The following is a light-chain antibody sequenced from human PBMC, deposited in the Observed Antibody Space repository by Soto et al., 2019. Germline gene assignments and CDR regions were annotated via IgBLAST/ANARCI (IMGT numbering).Light chain of an antibody. Sequence: PGERATLSCRASQSVTNYIAWYQQRPGQAPRLLIYDASNRATGVPARFSGSGSGTDFTLTISDLEPADFGLYYCQQRLNWPPGFGQGTKVDI. CDR3: QQRLNWPPG. J-gene: IGKJ1*01. V-gene: IGKV3-11*01. CDR1: QSVTNY. CDR2: DAS.